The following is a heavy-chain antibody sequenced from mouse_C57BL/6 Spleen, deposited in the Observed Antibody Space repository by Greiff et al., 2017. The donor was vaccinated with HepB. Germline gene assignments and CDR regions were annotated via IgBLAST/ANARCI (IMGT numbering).Heavy chain of an antibody. J-gene: IGHJ4*01. Sequence: QVQLKESGPGLVAPSQRLSNPCTVSGFSLPSYAISWVRQPPGKGLEWLGVIWTGGGKNYNSALKSRLSISQDNSKSQVFLKMNSLQTDDTARYYCARYGSSPFYYAMDYCGQVTSVIVSP. CDR2: IWTGGGK. V-gene: IGHV2-9-1*01. CDR1: GFSLPSYA. D-gene: IGHD1-1*01. CDR3: ARYGSSPFYYAMDY.